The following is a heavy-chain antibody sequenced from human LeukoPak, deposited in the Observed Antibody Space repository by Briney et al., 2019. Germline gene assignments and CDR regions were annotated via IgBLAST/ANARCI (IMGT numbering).Heavy chain of an antibody. CDR2: ISYDGSNK. CDR3: AKGDDYVWGSYRSFPFDY. V-gene: IGHV3-30*18. J-gene: IGHJ4*02. CDR1: EFTFSNYV. Sequence: GGPLRLSCAASEFTFSNYVIHWVHQAPGKLLEWVAVISYDGSNKYYAYSVKGRFTISRDNSKNTLYLQMNSLRAEDTAVYYCAKGDDYVWGSYRSFPFDYWGQGTLVTVSS. D-gene: IGHD3-16*02.